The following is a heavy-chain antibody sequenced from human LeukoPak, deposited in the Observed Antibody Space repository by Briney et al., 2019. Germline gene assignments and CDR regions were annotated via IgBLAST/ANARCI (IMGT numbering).Heavy chain of an antibody. J-gene: IGHJ4*02. CDR3: ASLNDYGDYG. Sequence: SETLSLTCTVSGGSISSSSYYWGWIRQPPGKGLEWIGSIYYSGSTYYNPSLKSRVTISVDTSKNQFSLKLSSVTAADTAVYYCASLNDYGDYGWVQGTLVTVSS. D-gene: IGHD4-17*01. CDR1: GGSISSSSYY. CDR2: IYYSGST. V-gene: IGHV4-39*01.